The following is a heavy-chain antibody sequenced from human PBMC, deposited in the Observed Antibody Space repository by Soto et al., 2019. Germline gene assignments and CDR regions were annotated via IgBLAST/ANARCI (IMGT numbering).Heavy chain of an antibody. J-gene: IGHJ4*02. CDR1: GDSIRSSY. CDR3: ARDMSGGSSWYEFDS. CDR2: VYHTGTT. D-gene: IGHD6-13*01. Sequence: SETLSLTCTVSGDSIRSSYWSWVRQPPGRGLEWIGYVYHTGTTNSNPSLKSRVAISADTSKNLFSLKLISVTPADTAVYFCARDMSGGSSWYEFDSWGPGTLVTSPQ. V-gene: IGHV4-59*01.